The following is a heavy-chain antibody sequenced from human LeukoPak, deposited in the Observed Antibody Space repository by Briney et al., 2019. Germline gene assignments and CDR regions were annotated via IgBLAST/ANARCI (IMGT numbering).Heavy chain of an antibody. V-gene: IGHV3-21*01. CDR1: GFTFSSYS. Sequence: PGGSLRLFCAASGFTFSSYSMNWVRQAPGKGLEWVSSISSSSSYIYYADSVKGRFTISRNNAKNSLYLQMNSLRAEDTAVYYCAIELLWFGESTAGDYWGQGTLVTVSS. J-gene: IGHJ4*02. CDR2: ISSSSSYI. CDR3: AIELLWFGESTAGDY. D-gene: IGHD3-10*01.